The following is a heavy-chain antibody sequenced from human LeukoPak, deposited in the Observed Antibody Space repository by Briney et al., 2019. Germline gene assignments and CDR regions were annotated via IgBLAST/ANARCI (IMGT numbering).Heavy chain of an antibody. CDR1: GGSISSSSYY. V-gene: IGHV4-39*01. J-gene: IGHJ4*02. CDR2: IYYSGST. Sequence: RPSETLSLTCTVSGGSISSSSYYWGWIRQPPGKGLEWIGSIYYSGSTYYNPSLKSRVTISVDTSKNQFSLKLTSVTAADTAVYYCARQTTVITGPFDYWGQGALVAVSS. D-gene: IGHD4-23*01. CDR3: ARQTTVITGPFDY.